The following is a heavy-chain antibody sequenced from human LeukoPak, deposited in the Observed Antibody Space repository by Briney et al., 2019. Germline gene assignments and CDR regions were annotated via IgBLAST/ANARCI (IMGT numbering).Heavy chain of an antibody. D-gene: IGHD2-8*01. Sequence: SETLSLTCSVSGVSFNSRTFFWNWVRQPPGKGLEWIGSVYSTGNVYQSPSLQSRAAISVDASNNSFSLTLQSVTAADTAVYFCVRGAMVSKPGDFWGPGTLVIVSS. CDR3: VRGAMVSKPGDF. V-gene: IGHV4-39*02. CDR2: VYSTGNV. CDR1: GVSFNSRTFF. J-gene: IGHJ4*02.